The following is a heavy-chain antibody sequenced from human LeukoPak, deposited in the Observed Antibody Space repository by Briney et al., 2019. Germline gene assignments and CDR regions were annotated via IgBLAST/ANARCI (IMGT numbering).Heavy chain of an antibody. CDR1: GFTFSMYW. V-gene: IGHV3-7*01. D-gene: IGHD2-8*01. Sequence: GMSLRLSCAASGFTFSMYWMSWVRQAPGKGPEWVANIKVDGSEIYYVDSVKGRFTISRDNAKNSLYLQMNSLRAEDTAVYYCTRDRQGPRLYEMDIWGQGTTVTVSS. CDR3: TRDRQGPRLYEMDI. CDR2: IKVDGSEI. J-gene: IGHJ6*02.